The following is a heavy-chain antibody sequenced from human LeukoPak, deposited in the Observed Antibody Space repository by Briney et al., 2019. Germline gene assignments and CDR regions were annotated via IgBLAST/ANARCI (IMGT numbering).Heavy chain of an antibody. CDR1: GFTFSSYS. J-gene: IGHJ4*02. CDR2: ISSSSSYI. Sequence: GGSLRLSCAASGFTFSSYSMNWVRQAPGKGLEWVSSISSSSSYIYYADSVKGRFTISRDNAKNSLYLQMNSLRAEDTAVYYCARGVTMVRGVLHIFDYWGQGTLVTVSS. V-gene: IGHV3-21*01. CDR3: ARGVTMVRGVLHIFDY. D-gene: IGHD3-10*01.